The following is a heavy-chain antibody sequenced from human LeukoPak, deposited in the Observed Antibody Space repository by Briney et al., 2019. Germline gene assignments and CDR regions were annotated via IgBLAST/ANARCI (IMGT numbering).Heavy chain of an antibody. D-gene: IGHD3-22*01. V-gene: IGHV3-7*01. CDR3: ARDHGFYDSSGYYSAFDI. CDR2: IKQDGSEK. J-gene: IGHJ3*02. CDR1: GFTFSDYY. Sequence: GGPLRLSCAASGFTFSDYYMSWIRQAPGKGLEWVANIKQDGSEKYYVDSVKGRFTISRDNAKNSLYLQMNSLRAEDTAVYYCARDHGFYDSSGYYSAFDIWGQGTMVTVSS.